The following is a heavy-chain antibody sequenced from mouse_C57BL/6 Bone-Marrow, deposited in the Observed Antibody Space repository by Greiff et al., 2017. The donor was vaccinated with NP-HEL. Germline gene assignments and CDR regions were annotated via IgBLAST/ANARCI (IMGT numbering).Heavy chain of an antibody. CDR1: GFTFSDFY. CDR2: SRNKANDYTT. CDR3: ARAGDCYYWFAY. J-gene: IGHJ3*01. Sequence: EVMLVESGGGLVQSGRSLRLSCATSGFTFSDFYMEWVRQAPGKGLEWIAASRNKANDYTTEYSASVKGRLLVSKATSPSILYRQMKALRAEDNASDYCARAGDCYYWFAYWGQGTMVTVSA. V-gene: IGHV7-1*01. D-gene: IGHD2-3*01.